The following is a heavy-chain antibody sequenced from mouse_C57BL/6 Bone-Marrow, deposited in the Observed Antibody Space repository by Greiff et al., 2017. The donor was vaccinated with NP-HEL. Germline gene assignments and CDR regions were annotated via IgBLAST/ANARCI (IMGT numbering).Heavy chain of an antibody. V-gene: IGHV1-52*01. CDR3: ARTTVVAPMDY. CDR1: GYTFTSYW. J-gene: IGHJ4*01. Sequence: VQLQQPGAELVRPGSSVKLSCKASGYTFTSYWMHWVKQRPIQGLEWIGNIDPSDSETHYNQKFKDKATLTVDKSSSTAYMQLSSLTSEDSAVYYCARTTVVAPMDYWGQGTSVTVSS. D-gene: IGHD1-1*01. CDR2: IDPSDSET.